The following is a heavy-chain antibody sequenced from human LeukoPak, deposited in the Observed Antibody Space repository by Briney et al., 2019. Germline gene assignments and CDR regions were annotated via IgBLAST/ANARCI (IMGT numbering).Heavy chain of an antibody. CDR2: INPNSGGT. CDR3: ARDPGGIAARPGGFDL. D-gene: IGHD6-6*01. J-gene: IGHJ2*01. CDR1: GYTFTGYY. Sequence: GASVKVSCKASGYTFTGYYMHWVRQAPGQGLEWMGWINPNSGGTNYAQKFQGRVTMTRDTTISTAYMELSRLRSDDTAVYYCARDPGGIAARPGGFDLWGRGTLVTVSS. V-gene: IGHV1-2*02.